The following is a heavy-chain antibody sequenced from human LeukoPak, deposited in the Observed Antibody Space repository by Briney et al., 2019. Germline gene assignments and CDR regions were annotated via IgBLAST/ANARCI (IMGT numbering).Heavy chain of an antibody. D-gene: IGHD3-10*01. V-gene: IGHV1-2*02. CDR1: GYTFNDYY. J-gene: IGHJ4*02. CDR3: ARSYASGSYLF. CDR2: INPNSGVT. Sequence: ASVKVSCKASGYTFNDYYIHWVRQVPGQGPEWMGWINPNSGVTKYPQKFQGRFTVTRDTSVTTAYMELSGLRSDDTAVYYCARSYASGSYLFWGQGTLVTVSS.